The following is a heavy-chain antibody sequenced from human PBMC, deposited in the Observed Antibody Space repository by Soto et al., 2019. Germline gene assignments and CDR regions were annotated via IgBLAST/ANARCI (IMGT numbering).Heavy chain of an antibody. CDR2: INPSGGST. V-gene: IGHV1-46*03. CDR3: ARAPSPAGFDP. J-gene: IGHJ5*02. Sequence: QVQLVQSGAEVKKPGASVKVSCKASGYTFTTYYMHWVRQAPGQGLEWMGIINPSGGSTNYAQKFQGRLTVTRDTPTSTVYMELSSLRSEDTAVYYCARAPSPAGFDPWGQGTLVTVSS. CDR1: GYTFTTYY.